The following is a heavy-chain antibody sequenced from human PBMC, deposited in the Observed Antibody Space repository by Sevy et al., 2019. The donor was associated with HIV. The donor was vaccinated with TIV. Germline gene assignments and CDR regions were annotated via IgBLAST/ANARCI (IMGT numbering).Heavy chain of an antibody. V-gene: IGHV4-4*07. J-gene: IGHJ6*03. CDR2: IDTRGDT. CDR3: ARDVAIRGVFPTFYYHYYMDV. CDR1: GASISNYY. D-gene: IGHD3-10*01. Sequence: SETLSLTCTVSGASISNYYWSWIRQPAGKGLEWIGRIDTRGDTHYNPSLKGRVTLSLDTSQKHFSLKLTSVIAADMAVYYCARDVAIRGVFPTFYYHYYMDVWGKGTTVTVSS.